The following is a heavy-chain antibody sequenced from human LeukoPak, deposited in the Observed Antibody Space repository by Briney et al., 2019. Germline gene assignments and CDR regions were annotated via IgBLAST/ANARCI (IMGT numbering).Heavy chain of an antibody. CDR2: ISYDGSNK. D-gene: IGHD2-2*01. V-gene: IGHV3-30*03. J-gene: IGHJ5*02. CDR3: ARDQRAYCSTTSCKYNWFDP. CDR1: GFTFSSYG. Sequence: PGTSLRLSCAASGFTFSSYGMHWVRQAPGKGLEWVAVISYDGSNKYHADSVKGRFTISRDNSKNTLYLQMNSLRDEDTAVYYCARDQRAYCSTTSCKYNWFDPWGQGTLVTVSS.